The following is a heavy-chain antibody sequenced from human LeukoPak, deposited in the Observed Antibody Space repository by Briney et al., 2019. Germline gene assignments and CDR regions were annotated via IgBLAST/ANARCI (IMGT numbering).Heavy chain of an antibody. CDR3: ARDRPSGRLRNAFDI. V-gene: IGHV3-48*03. D-gene: IGHD3-16*01. CDR2: ISSSGNFI. J-gene: IGHJ3*02. CDR1: GFTSSSYE. Sequence: PGGSLRLSCAASGFTSSSYEMNWVRQAPGKGLEWVLYISSSGNFIYYADSVKGRFTISRDNAKNSVYLQMNSLRAEDTAVYYCARDRPSGRLRNAFDIWGQGTMVTVSS.